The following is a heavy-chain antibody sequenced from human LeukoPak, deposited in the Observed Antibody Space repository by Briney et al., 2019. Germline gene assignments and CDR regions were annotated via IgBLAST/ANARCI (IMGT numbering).Heavy chain of an antibody. V-gene: IGHV4-59*08. Sequence: SETLSLTCTVSGGSISSYYWSWIRQPPGKGLEWIGYIYYSGSTNYNPSLKSRVTISVDTSKNQFSLKLSSVTAADTAVYYCARHPSYYDSSGYYPYYGMDVWGQGTTVTVSS. J-gene: IGHJ6*02. D-gene: IGHD3-22*01. CDR2: IYYSGST. CDR3: ARHPSYYDSSGYYPYYGMDV. CDR1: GGSISSYY.